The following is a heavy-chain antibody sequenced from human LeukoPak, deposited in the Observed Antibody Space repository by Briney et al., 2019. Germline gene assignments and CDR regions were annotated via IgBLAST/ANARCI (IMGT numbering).Heavy chain of an antibody. Sequence: GGSLRLSCAASGLTFSSYGMHWVRQAPGKGLEWVAFIRYDGSNKYYADSVKGRFTISRDNSKNTLYLQMNSPRAEDMAVYYCAKDPLTAAGGAYYFDYWGQGTLVTVSS. CDR3: AKDPLTAAGGAYYFDY. V-gene: IGHV3-30*02. D-gene: IGHD6-13*01. CDR1: GLTFSSYG. CDR2: IRYDGSNK. J-gene: IGHJ4*02.